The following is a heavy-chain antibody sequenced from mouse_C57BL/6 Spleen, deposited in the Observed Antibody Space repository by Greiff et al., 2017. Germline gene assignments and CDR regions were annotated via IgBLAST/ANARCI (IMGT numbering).Heavy chain of an antibody. J-gene: IGHJ2*01. Sequence: EVKRVESEGGLVQPGSSMKLSCTASGFTFSDYYMAWVRQVPEKGLEWVANINYDGSSTYYLDSLQSRFIISRDNAKNILYLQMSSLTSEDTATYYCARGGYGSRNYFDYWGQGTTLTVAS. D-gene: IGHD1-1*01. CDR2: INYDGSST. CDR3: ARGGYGSRNYFDY. V-gene: IGHV5-16*01. CDR1: GFTFSDYY.